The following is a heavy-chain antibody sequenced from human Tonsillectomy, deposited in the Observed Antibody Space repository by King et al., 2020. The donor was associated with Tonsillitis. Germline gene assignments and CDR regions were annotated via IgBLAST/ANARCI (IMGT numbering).Heavy chain of an antibody. CDR1: GFTFSSHT. J-gene: IGHJ3*02. V-gene: IGHV3-30*04. CDR2: ISYVRSNK. Sequence: VQLVESGGGVVQPGRSLRLSCAASGFTFSSHTMHWVRQSPGKGLEWVAVISYVRSNKYYADSVRGRFTISRDNSKNTLYLQMNSLGAEDTAVYYCARGLHDSSGYYYVLDAFDIWGQGTMVTVAS. D-gene: IGHD3-22*01. CDR3: ARGLHDSSGYYYVLDAFDI.